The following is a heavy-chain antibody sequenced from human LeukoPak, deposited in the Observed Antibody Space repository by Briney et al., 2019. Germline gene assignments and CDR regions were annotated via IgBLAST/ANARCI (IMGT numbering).Heavy chain of an antibody. CDR3: ASDRVLGSGSLDN. J-gene: IGHJ4*02. Sequence: GGSLRLSCAASGFSFSNFWMHWVRQTPGKGLVWVSRIRGDGYDTNYADSVEGRFTISRDNARHTLYLQMNSLRADDTAVYYCASDRVLGSGSLDNWVQGTLVTVSS. D-gene: IGHD3-10*01. V-gene: IGHV3-74*01. CDR1: GFSFSNFW. CDR2: IRGDGYDT.